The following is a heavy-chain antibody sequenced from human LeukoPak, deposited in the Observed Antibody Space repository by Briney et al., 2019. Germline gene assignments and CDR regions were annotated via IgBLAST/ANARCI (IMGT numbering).Heavy chain of an antibody. CDR3: ARPRDITIFGSYYMDV. D-gene: IGHD3-3*01. V-gene: IGHV1-69*01. J-gene: IGHJ6*03. Sequence: SVKVSCKASGGTFSRYAISWVRQAPGQGLEWMGGIIPIFGTANYAQKSQDRVTITADGSTSTAYMELSSLRSEDTAVYYCARPRDITIFGSYYMDVWGKGTTVTVSS. CDR1: GGTFSRYA. CDR2: IIPIFGTA.